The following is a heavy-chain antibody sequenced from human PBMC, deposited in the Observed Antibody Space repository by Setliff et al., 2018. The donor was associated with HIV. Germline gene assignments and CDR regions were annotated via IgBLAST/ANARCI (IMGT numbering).Heavy chain of an antibody. D-gene: IGHD2-2*02. V-gene: IGHV4-61*02. Sequence: SETLSLTCNVSGGSISSGSYYWNWIRQPAGKGLEWIGRIYASGNTNYNPSLKGRVTISIDTSKTQFYLKLRSVTASDTAVYYCARYTSKVDWFDPWGQGTLVTVSS. CDR2: IYASGNT. CDR1: GGSISSGSYY. J-gene: IGHJ5*02. CDR3: ARYTSKVDWFDP.